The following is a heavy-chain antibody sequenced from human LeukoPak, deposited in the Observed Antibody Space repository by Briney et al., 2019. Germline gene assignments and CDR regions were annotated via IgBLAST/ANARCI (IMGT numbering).Heavy chain of an antibody. Sequence: PSETLSLTCTVSGGSISSYYWNWIRQPPGKGLEWIGYIYNSGSTNNNPSLKSRVTISVDTSKKQFSLKLSSVTAADTAVYYCARGGNPTLNWFDPWGQGTLVTVSS. V-gene: IGHV4-59*12. CDR3: ARGGNPTLNWFDP. D-gene: IGHD4-23*01. J-gene: IGHJ5*02. CDR2: IYNSGST. CDR1: GGSISSYY.